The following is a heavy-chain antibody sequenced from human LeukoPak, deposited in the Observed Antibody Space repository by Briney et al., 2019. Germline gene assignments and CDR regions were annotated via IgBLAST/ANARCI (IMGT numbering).Heavy chain of an antibody. CDR3: ARHSIAAAVGYYYYGMDV. D-gene: IGHD6-13*01. V-gene: IGHV1-69*13. CDR1: GGTFISYA. CDR2: IIPIFGTA. Sequence: ASVKVSCKAYGGTFISYAISWVRQAPGQGLEWMGGIIPIFGTANYAQKFQGRVTITADESTSTAYMELSSLRSEDTAVYYCARHSIAAAVGYYYYGMDVWGQGTTVTVSS. J-gene: IGHJ6*02.